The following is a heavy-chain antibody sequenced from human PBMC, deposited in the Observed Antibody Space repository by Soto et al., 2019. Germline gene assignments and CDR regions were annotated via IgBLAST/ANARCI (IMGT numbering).Heavy chain of an antibody. D-gene: IGHD4-17*01. J-gene: IGHJ4*02. CDR1: GFTFSSYG. V-gene: IGHV3-30*18. CDR2: ISYDGSNK. Sequence: GGSLRLSCAASGFTFSSYGMHWVRQAPGKGLEWVAVISYDGSNKYYADSVKGRFTISRDNSKNTLYLQMNSLRAEDTAVYYCAKDSDYGENYFDYWGQGTLVTVSS. CDR3: AKDSDYGENYFDY.